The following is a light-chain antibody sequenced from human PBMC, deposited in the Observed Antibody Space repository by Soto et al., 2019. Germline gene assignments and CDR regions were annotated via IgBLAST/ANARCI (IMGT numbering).Light chain of an antibody. J-gene: IGLJ7*01. CDR3: SSYAGSNLWV. Sequence: QSVLTQPPSASGSPGQSVTISCTGTGSDVGGYNYVSWYQQHPGKAPKLMIYEVSKRPSGVPDRFSGSKSGNTASLTVSGLQAEDEADYYCSSYAGSNLWVFGGGTQLTVL. CDR2: EVS. CDR1: GSDVGGYNY. V-gene: IGLV2-8*01.